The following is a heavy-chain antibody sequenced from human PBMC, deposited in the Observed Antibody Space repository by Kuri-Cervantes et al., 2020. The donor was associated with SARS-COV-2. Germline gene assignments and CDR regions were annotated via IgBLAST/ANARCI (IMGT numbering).Heavy chain of an antibody. CDR1: GFTFSKYW. J-gene: IGHJ4*01. CDR3: ARGYAFWNGYYDY. Sequence: GESLKTSCAASGFTFSKYWMSWVRQAPGKGLEWVASIKQDESERYHVDSVKGRFIISRDNAKKSLLLQMNILRPEDTAVYYCARGYAFWNGYYDYWGQGTLVTVSS. V-gene: IGHV3-7*04. D-gene: IGHD3/OR15-3a*01. CDR2: IKQDESER.